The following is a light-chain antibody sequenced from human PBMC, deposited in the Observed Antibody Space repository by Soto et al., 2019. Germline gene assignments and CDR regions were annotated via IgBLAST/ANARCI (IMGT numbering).Light chain of an antibody. CDR2: GAS. J-gene: IGKJ2*01. CDR1: QGVTANY. V-gene: IGKV3-20*01. CDR3: QHYNNYPYT. Sequence: EIVLTQSPGTLSLSSGERATLSCRASQGVTANYLAWYQQRPGLAPRLLIFGASTRATGIPDRFSGSGSGTEFTLTISGLEPEDFATYYCQHYNNYPYTFGQGTNLEI.